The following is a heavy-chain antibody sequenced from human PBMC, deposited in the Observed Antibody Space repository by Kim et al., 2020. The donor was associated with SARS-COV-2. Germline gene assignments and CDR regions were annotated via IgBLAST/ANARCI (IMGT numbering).Heavy chain of an antibody. CDR3: ARGAEWELAEGGCDY. Sequence: GGSLRLSCAASGFTFSSYAMHWVRQAPGKGLEWVAVISYDGSNKYYADSVKGRFTISRDNSKNTLYLQMNSLRAEDTAVYYCARGAEWELAEGGCDYWG. CDR2: ISYDGSNK. CDR1: GFTFSSYA. V-gene: IGHV3-30*04. J-gene: IGHJ4*01. D-gene: IGHD1-26*01.